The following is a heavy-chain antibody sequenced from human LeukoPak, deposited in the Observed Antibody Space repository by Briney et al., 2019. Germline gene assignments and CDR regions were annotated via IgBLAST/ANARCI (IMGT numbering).Heavy chain of an antibody. Sequence: ASVKVSCKASGYTFTSYYMHWVRQAPGQGLEWMGIINPSGGSTSYAQKFQGRVTMTRDTSTSTVYMELSSLRSEDTAVYYCASPGGSGSYYLTYYYYGMDVWGQGTTVTVSS. V-gene: IGHV1-46*01. CDR3: ASPGGSGSYYLTYYYYGMDV. CDR2: INPSGGST. CDR1: GYTFTSYY. D-gene: IGHD3-10*01. J-gene: IGHJ6*02.